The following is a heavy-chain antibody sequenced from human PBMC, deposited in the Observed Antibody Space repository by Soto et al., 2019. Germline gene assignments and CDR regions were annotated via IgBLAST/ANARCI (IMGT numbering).Heavy chain of an antibody. J-gene: IGHJ4*02. V-gene: IGHV5-10-1*01. D-gene: IGHD3-10*01. CDR3: ATLRVRLGELMTY. CDR1: GYSFTSYW. Sequence: GESLKISCKGSGYSFTSYWISWARQMPRKGLGWMGRIDPSDTYTNYRPSFQGHVTISADKAISNASLQWSSLKASDTAMYYLATLRVRLGELMTYWGKETLVTLSS. CDR2: IDPSDTYT.